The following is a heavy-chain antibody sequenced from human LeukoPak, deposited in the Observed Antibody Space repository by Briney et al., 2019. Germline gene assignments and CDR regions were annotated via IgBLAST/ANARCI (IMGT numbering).Heavy chain of an antibody. V-gene: IGHV4-59*11. CDR3: ARNRGRGYFDY. D-gene: IGHD2/OR15-2a*01. J-gene: IGHJ4*02. CDR2: IYYSGST. CDR1: GGSISSHY. Sequence: PSETLSLTCTVSGGSISSHYWSWIRQPPGKGLEWIGYIYYSGSTNYNPSLKSRVTISVDTSKNQFSLKLSSVTAADTAVYYCARNRGRGYFDYWGQGTLVTVSS.